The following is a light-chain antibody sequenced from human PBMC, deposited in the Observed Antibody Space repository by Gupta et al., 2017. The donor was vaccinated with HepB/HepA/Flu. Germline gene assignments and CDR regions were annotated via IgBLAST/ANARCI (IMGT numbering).Light chain of an antibody. CDR3: QQGLTTPIT. CDR2: SAS. J-gene: IGKJ5*01. Sequence: DIQMTQSPPSLSASVGDRVTITCRASQSIRNYLNWYQHKPGKAPKLLIYSASTLQNEVPSRFSGSGSGTEFTLTISRLQPEDFAAYYCQQGLTTPITFGQGTRLELK. CDR1: QSIRNY. V-gene: IGKV1-39*01.